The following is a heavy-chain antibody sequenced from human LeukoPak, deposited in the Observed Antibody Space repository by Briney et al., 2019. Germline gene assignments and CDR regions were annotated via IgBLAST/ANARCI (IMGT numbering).Heavy chain of an antibody. CDR2: ISGSGGST. CDR1: GFTFSSYW. J-gene: IGHJ4*02. Sequence: GGSLRLSCAASGFTFSSYWMSWVRQAPGKGLEWVSAISGSGGSTYYADSVKGRFTISRDNSKNTLYLQMNSLRAEDTAVYYCAKEGFYCSGGSCYPDYWGQGTLVTVSS. D-gene: IGHD2-15*01. CDR3: AKEGFYCSGGSCYPDY. V-gene: IGHV3-23*01.